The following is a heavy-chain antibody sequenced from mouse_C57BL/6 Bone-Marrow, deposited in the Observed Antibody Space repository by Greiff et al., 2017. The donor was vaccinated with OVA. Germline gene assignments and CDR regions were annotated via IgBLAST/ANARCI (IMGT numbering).Heavy chain of an antibody. Sequence: VQLQQSGAELVKPGASVKLSCKASGYTFTSYWMKWVKQRPGQGLEWIGEIDPSDSYTNYNQKFKGKATLTVDTSSTTAYMQLSSLTSEDSAVYYCASAVVAYWGQGTLVTVSA. V-gene: IGHV1-50*01. CDR1: GYTFTSYW. CDR2: IDPSDSYT. CDR3: ASAVVAY. J-gene: IGHJ3*01.